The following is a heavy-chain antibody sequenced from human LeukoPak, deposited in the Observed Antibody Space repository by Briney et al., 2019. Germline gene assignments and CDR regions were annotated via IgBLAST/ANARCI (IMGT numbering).Heavy chain of an antibody. CDR1: GFTVSAYA. D-gene: IGHD5-12*01. Sequence: GGSLRLSCAASGFTVSAYAMAWVRQAPGKGLEWVSTIYDDNTYYADSVKGRFAISTDNSKNTLYLQMNSLRAEDTAVYYCAKAHTAGATEYYFDYWGQGTLVTVSS. CDR3: AKAHTAGATEYYFDY. V-gene: IGHV3-23*01. CDR2: IYDDNT. J-gene: IGHJ4*02.